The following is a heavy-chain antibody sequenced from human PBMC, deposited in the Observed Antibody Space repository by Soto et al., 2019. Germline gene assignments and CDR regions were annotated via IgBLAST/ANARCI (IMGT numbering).Heavy chain of an antibody. CDR2: IYYSGST. CDR1: GGSISSSSYY. D-gene: IGHD3-10*01. V-gene: IGHV4-39*01. CDR3: ARHPLWFGESERGAFDI. J-gene: IGHJ3*02. Sequence: SETLSLTCTVSGGSISSSSYYWGWIRQPPGKGLEWIGSIYYSGSTYYNPSLKSRVTISVDTSKNQFSLKLSSVTAADTAVYYCARHPLWFGESERGAFDIWGQGTMVTVSS.